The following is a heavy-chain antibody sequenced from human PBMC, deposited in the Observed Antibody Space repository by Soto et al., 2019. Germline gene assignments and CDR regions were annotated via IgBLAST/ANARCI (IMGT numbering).Heavy chain of an antibody. Sequence: SETLSLTCAVYCGSFGGYYWSWIRQPPGKGLEWIGEINHSGSTNYNPSLKSRVTMSVDTSKNQFSLKLSSVTAADTAVYYRARTSRFDCWGQGTLVTVS. V-gene: IGHV4-34*01. J-gene: IGHJ4*02. D-gene: IGHD6-6*01. CDR2: INHSGST. CDR3: ARTSRFDC. CDR1: CGSFGGYY.